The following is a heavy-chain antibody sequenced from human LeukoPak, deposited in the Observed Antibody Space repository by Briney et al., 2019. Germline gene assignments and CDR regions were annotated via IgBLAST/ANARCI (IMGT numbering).Heavy chain of an antibody. V-gene: IGHV4-59*08. CDR2: INYSGST. D-gene: IGHD2-2*01. J-gene: IGHJ5*02. Sequence: SETLSLTCTVSGGSISSSYWSWIRQPPGKGLEWIGYINYSGSTNSNPSLKSRVTISIDTSKRQLSLKLSSVTAADTAVYYCVGLGYCTSSSCYLDPWGQGTLVTVSS. CDR3: VGLGYCTSSSCYLDP. CDR1: GGSISSSY.